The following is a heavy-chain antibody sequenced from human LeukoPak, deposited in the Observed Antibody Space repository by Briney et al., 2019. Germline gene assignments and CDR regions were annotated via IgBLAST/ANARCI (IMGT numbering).Heavy chain of an antibody. CDR2: ISAYNGNT. Sequence: GASVKVSCKASGYTFTSYGISWVRQAPGQGLEWMGWISAYNGNTNYAQKVQGRVTITRNTSISTAYMELSSLRSEDTAVYYCARGRPRGRYCSSTSCPADFDYWGQGTLVTVSS. CDR1: GYTFTSYG. CDR3: ARGRPRGRYCSSTSCPADFDY. D-gene: IGHD2-2*01. J-gene: IGHJ4*02. V-gene: IGHV1-18*01.